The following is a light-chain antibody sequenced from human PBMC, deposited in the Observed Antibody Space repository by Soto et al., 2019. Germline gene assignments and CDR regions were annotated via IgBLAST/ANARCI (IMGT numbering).Light chain of an antibody. Sequence: EVGLTQSPGTVSLSPGERATLSCRVSQSVSSSHLAWYQQKPGQAPRLLIYGASSRATGIPDRFSGSGSGTDFTLTISRPEPEDFAVYYCQQYGSSPQPFGQGTKAAIK. V-gene: IGKV3-20*01. CDR3: QQYGSSPQP. J-gene: IGKJ1*01. CDR2: GAS. CDR1: QSVSSSH.